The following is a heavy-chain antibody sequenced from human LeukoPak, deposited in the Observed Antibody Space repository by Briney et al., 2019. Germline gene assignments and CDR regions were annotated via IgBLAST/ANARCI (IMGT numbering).Heavy chain of an antibody. CDR2: ISAYNGNT. D-gene: IGHD2-2*01. Sequence: GASVKVSFKCSGYTFTSYGSSWVRQAPGQGLEGMGWISAYNGNTNIAQKLQGRVTITTDTYTSTAYMELRSLRSDDTAVYYCARARSRRGYCSSTSCYSHFDYWGQGTLVTVSS. V-gene: IGHV1-18*04. CDR3: ARARSRRGYCSSTSCYSHFDY. J-gene: IGHJ4*02. CDR1: GYTFTSYG.